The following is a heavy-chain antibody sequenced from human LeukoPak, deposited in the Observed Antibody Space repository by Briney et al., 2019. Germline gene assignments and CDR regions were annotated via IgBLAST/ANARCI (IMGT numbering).Heavy chain of an antibody. D-gene: IGHD5-18*01. CDR3: ARAIQQWEKGDAFDI. Sequence: ASVKVSCKASGYTFTSYAFSWVRQAPGQGLEWLGGIIPIFGTANYAQKFQGRVTITADESASTAYMELSSLRSEDTAVYYCARAIQQWEKGDAFDIWGQGTKVTVSS. J-gene: IGHJ3*02. CDR1: GYTFTSYA. V-gene: IGHV1-69*13. CDR2: IIPIFGTA.